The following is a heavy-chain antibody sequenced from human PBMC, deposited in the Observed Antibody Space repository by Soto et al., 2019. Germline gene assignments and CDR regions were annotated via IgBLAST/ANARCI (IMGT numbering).Heavy chain of an antibody. CDR2: IYYSGST. CDR3: ASQGGDIVLVPAPHGHYYGMDV. CDR1: GGSISSSSYY. Sequence: QLQLQESGPGLVKPSETLSLTCTVSGGSISSSSYYWGWIRQPPGKGLEWIGSIYYSGSTYYNPSLKSRVTISVDTSKNQFSLKLSSVTAADTAVYYCASQGGDIVLVPAPHGHYYGMDVWGQGTTVTVSS. D-gene: IGHD2-2*01. V-gene: IGHV4-39*01. J-gene: IGHJ6*02.